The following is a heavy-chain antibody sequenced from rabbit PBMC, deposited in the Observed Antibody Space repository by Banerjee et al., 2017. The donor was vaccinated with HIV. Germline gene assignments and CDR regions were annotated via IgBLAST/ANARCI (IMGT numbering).Heavy chain of an antibody. D-gene: IGHD1-1*01. CDR2: IYVGSSGST. CDR1: GFSFSSSYYY. Sequence: QSLEESGGDLVKPGASLTLTCTASGFSFSSSYYYMCWVRQAPGKGLEWIACIYVGSSGSTYYASWAKGRFTISKTSSTTVTLQMTSLTVADTATYFCARGDGGEIGYYRLWGPGTLVTVS. J-gene: IGHJ4*01. CDR3: ARGDGGEIGYYRL. V-gene: IGHV1S40*01.